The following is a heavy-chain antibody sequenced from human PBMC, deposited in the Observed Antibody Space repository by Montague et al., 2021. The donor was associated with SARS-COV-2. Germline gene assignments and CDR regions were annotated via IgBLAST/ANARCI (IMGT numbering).Heavy chain of an antibody. D-gene: IGHD3-10*01. CDR3: ARDFGESRDH. V-gene: IGHV3-48*03. Sequence: SLRLSCAASGFIFNAYEMNWVRQAPGKGLEWVSYIGRRDSTKYYADSVKGRFTMSRDNSKNTLYLQMNSLRAEDTAVYYCARDFGESRDHWGQGTLVTVSS. J-gene: IGHJ4*02. CDR2: IGRRDSTK. CDR1: GFIFNAYE.